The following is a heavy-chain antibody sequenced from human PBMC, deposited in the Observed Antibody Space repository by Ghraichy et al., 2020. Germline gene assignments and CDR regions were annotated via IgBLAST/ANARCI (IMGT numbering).Heavy chain of an antibody. CDR1: GFTFSSYA. CDR2: ISSNGGST. V-gene: IGHV3-64D*06. J-gene: IGHJ4*02. D-gene: IGHD3-10*01. Sequence: LSLTCSASGFTFSSYAMHWVRQAPGKGLEYVSAISSNGGSTYYADSVKGRFTISRDNSKNTLYLQMSSLRAEDTAVYYCVADYYGSGSYYNAYWGQGTLVTVSS. CDR3: VADYYGSGSYYNAY.